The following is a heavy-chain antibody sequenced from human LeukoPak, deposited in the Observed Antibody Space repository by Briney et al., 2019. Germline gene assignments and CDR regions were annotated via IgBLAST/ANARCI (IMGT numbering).Heavy chain of an antibody. D-gene: IGHD1-26*01. V-gene: IGHV1-18*01. Sequence: ASVKVSCTASGYTFRIYGISWVRQAPGQRLEWMGWISAYNGNTKYAQKLQGRVTMTTDTSTNTAYMELRSLRSDDTAVYYCARDTEWELNPDYFDYWGQGTLVTVSS. CDR3: ARDTEWELNPDYFDY. CDR2: ISAYNGNT. CDR1: GYTFRIYG. J-gene: IGHJ4*02.